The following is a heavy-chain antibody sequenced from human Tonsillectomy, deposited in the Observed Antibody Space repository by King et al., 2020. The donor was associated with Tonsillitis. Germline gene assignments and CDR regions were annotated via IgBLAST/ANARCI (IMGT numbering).Heavy chain of an antibody. D-gene: IGHD6-13*01. V-gene: IGHV5-51*03. CDR1: GYSFTSYW. CDR2: IYPGDSDT. J-gene: IGHJ4*02. CDR3: ARLVGAAAAGTGFDY. Sequence: VQLVESGAEVKKPGESLKISCQGFGYSFTSYWIAWVRQMPGKGLEWMGFIYPGDSDTRYSPSFQGQVTISADKSINTAYLQWSSLKASDTAMYYCARLVGAAAAGTGFDYWGQGTLVTVSS.